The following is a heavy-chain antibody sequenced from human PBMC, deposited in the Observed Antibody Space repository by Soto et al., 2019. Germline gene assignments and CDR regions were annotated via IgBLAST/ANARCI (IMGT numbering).Heavy chain of an antibody. J-gene: IGHJ4*02. D-gene: IGHD3-22*01. CDR2: AGPSGSST. CDR1: GFTFGSYA. V-gene: IGHV3-23*01. Sequence: PGGSLRLSCAASGFTFGSYAMSWVRLAPGKGLEWVSVAGPSGSSTFYADSVRGRFTISRDNVENTLYLQMNSLRVADTALYFCARTYYYDSTGYYRTFDYWGQGTLVNVSS. CDR3: ARTYYYDSTGYYRTFDY.